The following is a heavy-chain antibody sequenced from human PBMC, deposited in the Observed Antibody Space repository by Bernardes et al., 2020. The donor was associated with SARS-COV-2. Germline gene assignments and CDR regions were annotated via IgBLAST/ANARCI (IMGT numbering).Heavy chain of an antibody. Sequence: GGSLRLSCAASGFTFSTYNMNWVRQAPGKGLEWVAYISSSSHIIYYADSVKGRLTIPRDNADNSLYLQMNSLRAEDTAVYYCARDYYDSNGSYRAPDRWGQGALVTFSS. D-gene: IGHD3-22*01. CDR2: ISSSSHII. J-gene: IGHJ5*02. V-gene: IGHV3-48*01. CDR3: ARDYYDSNGSYRAPDR. CDR1: GFTFSTYN.